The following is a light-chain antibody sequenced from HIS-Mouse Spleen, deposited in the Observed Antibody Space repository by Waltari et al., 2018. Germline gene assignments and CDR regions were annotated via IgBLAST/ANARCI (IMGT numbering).Light chain of an antibody. V-gene: IGLV3-25*03. CDR1: ALPKQY. Sequence: SYELTQPPSVSVSPGQTARITCSGDALPKQYAYWYQQTPGQAPVLVIYKDSERPSGIPERFSGSSSGTTVTLTISGVQAEDEADYYCQSADSSGTWVFGGGTKLTVL. CDR3: QSADSSGTWV. CDR2: KDS. J-gene: IGLJ3*02.